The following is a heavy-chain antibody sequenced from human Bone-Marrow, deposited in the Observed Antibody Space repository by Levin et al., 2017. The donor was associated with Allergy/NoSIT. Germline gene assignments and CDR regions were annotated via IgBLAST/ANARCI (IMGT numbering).Heavy chain of an antibody. CDR3: AKGGVDCSAASCYID. CDR2: ISHVGANK. D-gene: IGHD2-2*02. Sequence: GESLKISCAASGFTFTNYGIHWVRQAPGKGLEWVAVISHVGANKYYADSVKGRFTISRDNSKNTVYLQMNSLRPEDTAVYYCAKGGVDCSAASCYIDWGQGTLVTVSS. J-gene: IGHJ4*02. V-gene: IGHV3-30*18. CDR1: GFTFTNYG.